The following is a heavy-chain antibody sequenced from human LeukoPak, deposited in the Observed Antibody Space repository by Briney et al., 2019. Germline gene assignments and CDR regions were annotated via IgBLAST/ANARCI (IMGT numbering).Heavy chain of an antibody. CDR2: IRSDGSNK. CDR3: ASSGGIVVPSSRSWFDP. Sequence: PGGSLRLSCAGSGFSFSSYGMHWVRQAPGKGLEWMAFIRSDGSNKYYADSVKGRFTISRDNSKNTLYLQMNSLRAEDTAVYYCASSGGIVVPSSRSWFDPWGQGTLVTVSS. D-gene: IGHD3-22*01. V-gene: IGHV3-30*02. CDR1: GFSFSSYG. J-gene: IGHJ5*02.